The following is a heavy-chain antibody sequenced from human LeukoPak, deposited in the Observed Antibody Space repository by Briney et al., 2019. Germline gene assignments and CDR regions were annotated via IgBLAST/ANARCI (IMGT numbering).Heavy chain of an antibody. J-gene: IGHJ5*02. CDR3: AREAPRHKDSSSSSGSWFDP. CDR2: FYPSGST. V-gene: IGHV4-39*07. CDR1: GDSISGSNYF. D-gene: IGHD6-13*01. Sequence: SETLSLTCTVSGDSISGSNYFWGWLRQPPGKGLEWIGNFYPSGSTYYNPSLKSRVTIAEDTSKNQFSLKLSSVTAADTAVYYCAREAPRHKDSSSSSGSWFDPWGQGTLVTVSS.